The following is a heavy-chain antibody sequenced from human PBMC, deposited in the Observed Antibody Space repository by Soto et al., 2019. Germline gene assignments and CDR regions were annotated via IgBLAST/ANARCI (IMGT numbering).Heavy chain of an antibody. V-gene: IGHV3-33*01. D-gene: IGHD3-3*01. J-gene: IGHJ6*02. Sequence: QVQLVESGGGVVQPGRSLRLSCAASGFTFSSYGMHWVRQAPGKGLEWVAVIWYDGSNKYYADSVKGRFTISRDNSKNTLYLQMNSLRAEDTAVYYCARAYYARDYYYYYGMDVWGQGTTVTVSS. CDR3: ARAYYARDYYYYYGMDV. CDR1: GFTFSSYG. CDR2: IWYDGSNK.